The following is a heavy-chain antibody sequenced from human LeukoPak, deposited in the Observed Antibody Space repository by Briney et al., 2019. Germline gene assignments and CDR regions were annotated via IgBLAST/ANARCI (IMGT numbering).Heavy chain of an antibody. CDR2: INHSGST. CDR3: ARVGGTYCGGDCYPDYYYYYMDV. V-gene: IGHV4-34*01. J-gene: IGHJ6*03. D-gene: IGHD2-21*02. Sequence: SETLSLTCAVYGGSFSGYYWSWIRQPPGKGLEWIGEINHSGSTNYNPSLKSRVTISVDTSKNQFSLKLSSVTAADTAVYYCARVGGTYCGGDCYPDYYYYYMDVWGKGTTVTVSS. CDR1: GGSFSGYY.